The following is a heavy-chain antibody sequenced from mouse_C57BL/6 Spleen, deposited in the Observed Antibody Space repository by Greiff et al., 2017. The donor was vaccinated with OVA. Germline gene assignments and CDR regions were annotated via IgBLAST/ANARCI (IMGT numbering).Heavy chain of an antibody. D-gene: IGHD2-1*01. Sequence: VQLQESGAELARPGASVKLSCKASGYTFTSYGISWVKQRTGQGLEWIGEIYPRSGNTYYNEKFKGKATLTADKSSSTAYMELRSLTSEDSAVYFCQLYYGNSYAMDYWGQGTSVTVSS. CDR2: IYPRSGNT. CDR3: QLYYGNSYAMDY. V-gene: IGHV1-81*01. J-gene: IGHJ4*01. CDR1: GYTFTSYG.